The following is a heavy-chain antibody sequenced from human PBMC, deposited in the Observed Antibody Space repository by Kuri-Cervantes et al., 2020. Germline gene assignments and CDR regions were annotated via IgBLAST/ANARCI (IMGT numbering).Heavy chain of an antibody. CDR1: GFTFSNYA. Sequence: GESLKISCAASGFTFSNYAMSWVRQAPGKGLEWVSVISGSGDSTYYADSVKGRFTISRDNSKNTLYLKMNSLRAEDTAVYYCARVDPLYWALFDYWGQGTLVTVSS. D-gene: IGHD2-8*02. CDR3: ARVDPLYWALFDY. V-gene: IGHV3-23*01. J-gene: IGHJ4*02. CDR2: ISGSGDST.